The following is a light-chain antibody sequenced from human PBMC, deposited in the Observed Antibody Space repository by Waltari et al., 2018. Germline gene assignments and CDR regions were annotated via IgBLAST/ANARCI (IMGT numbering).Light chain of an antibody. J-gene: IGKJ2*01. CDR3: QQSYTTPPMYT. CDR2: AAS. Sequence: DIQMTQSPSSLSASVGDRVTITCRASQNIDSDLNWYQQKPGKAPRLLFYAASSLQRGVPSRFSGSGSGTDFTLTVSSLQPEDFAIYYCQQSYTTPPMYTFGQGTKLEIK. V-gene: IGKV1-39*01. CDR1: QNIDSD.